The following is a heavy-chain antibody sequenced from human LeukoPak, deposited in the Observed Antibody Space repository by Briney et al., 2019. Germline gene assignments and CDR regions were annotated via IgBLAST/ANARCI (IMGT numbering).Heavy chain of an antibody. Sequence: ASVKVSCKASGYTFTGYYMHWVQQTPGKGLEWMGLVDPEDGETIYAKKFQGRVTITADTSTDTAYMELSSLRSEDTAVYYCATDYGSGSYDYWGQGTLVTVSS. J-gene: IGHJ4*02. CDR1: GYTFTGYY. V-gene: IGHV1-69-2*01. CDR2: VDPEDGET. CDR3: ATDYGSGSYDY. D-gene: IGHD1-26*01.